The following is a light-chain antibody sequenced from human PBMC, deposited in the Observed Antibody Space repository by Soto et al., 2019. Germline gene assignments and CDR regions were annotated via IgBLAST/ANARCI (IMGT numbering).Light chain of an antibody. CDR1: AGAVTGDCD. J-gene: IGLJ3*02. CDR3: LLYCGDVGV. Sequence: QAVVTQEPSLTVSPGGTVTLTGASSAGAVTGDCDPSWFHQKPRQAPRALIYETSKKHSWTPARFSGSLLGGKAALTLSTVQPEDEADYYCLLYCGDVGVFGGGTKLTVL. CDR2: ETS. V-gene: IGLV7-43*01.